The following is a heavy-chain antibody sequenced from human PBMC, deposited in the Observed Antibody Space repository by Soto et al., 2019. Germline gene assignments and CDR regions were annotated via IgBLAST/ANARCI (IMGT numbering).Heavy chain of an antibody. J-gene: IGHJ4*02. CDR3: ARDDPLYCSSTSCYHY. CDR1: GYTFTSYA. D-gene: IGHD2-2*01. CDR2: INAGNGNT. V-gene: IGHV1-3*01. Sequence: ASVKVSCKASGYTFTSYAMHWVRQAPGQRLEWMGWINAGNGNTKYSQKSQGRVTITRDTSASTAYMELSSLRSEDTAVYYCARDDPLYCSSTSCYHYWGQGTLVTVSS.